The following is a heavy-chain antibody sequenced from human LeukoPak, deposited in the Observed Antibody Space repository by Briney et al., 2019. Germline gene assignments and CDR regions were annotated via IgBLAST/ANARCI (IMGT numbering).Heavy chain of an antibody. Sequence: SGPAPVKPTQTLTLTCTFSGFSLSTSGMCVSWIRQPPGKALEWLARIDWDDDKHYSTSLKTRLTISKDTSKNQVVLTMTNMDPVDTATYYCARHYYGSGSYSTPFDYWGQGTLVTVSS. CDR1: GFSLSTSGMC. D-gene: IGHD3-10*01. CDR3: ARHYYGSGSYSTPFDY. J-gene: IGHJ4*02. CDR2: IDWDDDK. V-gene: IGHV2-70*11.